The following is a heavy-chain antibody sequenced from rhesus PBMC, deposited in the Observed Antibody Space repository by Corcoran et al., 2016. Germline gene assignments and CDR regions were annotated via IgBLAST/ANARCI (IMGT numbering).Heavy chain of an antibody. CDR3: AREAPANY. CDR2: ISGSSGRT. D-gene: IGHD2-33*01. CDR1: GGSVSSSNW. J-gene: IGHJ4*01. V-gene: IGHV4-65*01. Sequence: QVQLQESGPGLVKPSETLSLTCAVSGGSVSSSNWWSWIRQPPGKGLKWIGYISGSSGRTYYNPSLKSRVTISTATSKNQFSLKLSSVTAADTAVYYCAREAPANYWGQGVLVTVSS.